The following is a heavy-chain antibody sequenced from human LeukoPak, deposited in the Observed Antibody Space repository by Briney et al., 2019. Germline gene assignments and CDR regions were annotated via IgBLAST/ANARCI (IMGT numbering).Heavy chain of an antibody. D-gene: IGHD3-10*01. CDR2: ISGSGGST. V-gene: IGHV3-23*01. J-gene: IGHJ4*02. CDR3: AKDDYYGSGSCPMVDY. Sequence: PGGSLRLSCAASGFTFSSYAMSWVRQAPGKGLEWVSAISGSGGSTYYADSVKGRFTISRDNSKNTLYLQMNSLRAEDTAVYYCAKDDYYGSGSCPMVDYWGQGTLVTVSS. CDR1: GFTFSSYA.